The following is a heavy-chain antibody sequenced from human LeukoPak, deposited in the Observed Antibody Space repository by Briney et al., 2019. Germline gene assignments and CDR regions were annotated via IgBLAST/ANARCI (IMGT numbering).Heavy chain of an antibody. D-gene: IGHD3-16*01. CDR1: GFTFGIYG. Sequence: GGSLRLSRAASGFTFGIYGMNWIRQAPGKGLEWVSHISSGSSPKYYADSVRGRFTISRDNAKNSLYLQMNSLRVEDTAVYYCARGDDGAYWGQGTLVTVSS. J-gene: IGHJ4*02. CDR3: ARGDDGAY. CDR2: ISSGSSPK. V-gene: IGHV3-48*04.